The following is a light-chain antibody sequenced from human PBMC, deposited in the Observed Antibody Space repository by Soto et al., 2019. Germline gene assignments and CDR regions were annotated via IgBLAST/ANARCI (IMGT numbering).Light chain of an antibody. J-gene: IGKJ4*01. CDR3: QKISNPQLT. CDR1: QSIGSY. CDR2: GGS. Sequence: PSSLSASVGCIVTITCRASQSIGSYLNWYQQKPGKAPNLLIHGGSILQSGVPPRFSGGGGGTDFTLTISSLQPEDFASYHSQKISNPQLTFGGGTKLAIK. V-gene: IGKV1-39*01.